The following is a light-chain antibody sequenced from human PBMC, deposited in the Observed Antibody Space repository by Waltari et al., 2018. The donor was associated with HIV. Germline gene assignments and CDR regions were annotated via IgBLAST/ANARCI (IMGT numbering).Light chain of an antibody. CDR2: GVH. CDR1: NTDIGLYNI. V-gene: IGLV2-14*01. CDR3: SSYTNTDILL. J-gene: IGLJ2*01. Sequence: QSALTQPASVSGSPGQSITISCTAANTDIGLYNIITWYRKHPDNPPQLVIYGVHTRPSGVSDRFSGSKSGNTASLTISSLQAEDEADYYCSSYTNTDILLFGGGTKLTVL.